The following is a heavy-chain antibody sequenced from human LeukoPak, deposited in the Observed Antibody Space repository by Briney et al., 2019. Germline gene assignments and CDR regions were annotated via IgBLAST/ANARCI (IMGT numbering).Heavy chain of an antibody. CDR2: IYPGDSDT. CDR1: GYSFTSYW. D-gene: IGHD3-22*01. CDR3: ARSVDSSGYYYNY. V-gene: IGHV5-51*01. Sequence: GESLKISCQGSGYSFTSYWIGWVRQMPGKGLEWMGIIYPGDSDTRYSPSFQGQVTISADKSISTAYLQWSSLKASDTAMYYCARSVDSSGYYYNYWGQGTLVTVSS. J-gene: IGHJ4*02.